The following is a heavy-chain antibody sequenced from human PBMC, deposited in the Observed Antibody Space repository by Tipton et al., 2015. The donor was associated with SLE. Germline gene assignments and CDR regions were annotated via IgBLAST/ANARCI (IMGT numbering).Heavy chain of an antibody. D-gene: IGHD3-3*01. Sequence: SLRLSCAASGFTFSSYAMNWVRQAPGKGLDWVAVISFDGSNKYYADSVKGRFTISRDNSKNTLYLQMNSLRTEDTAVYYCARDGGFLEWLYYFDCWGQGTLVTVSS. CDR2: ISFDGSNK. J-gene: IGHJ4*02. CDR3: ARDGGFLEWLYYFDC. CDR1: GFTFSSYA. V-gene: IGHV3-30*04.